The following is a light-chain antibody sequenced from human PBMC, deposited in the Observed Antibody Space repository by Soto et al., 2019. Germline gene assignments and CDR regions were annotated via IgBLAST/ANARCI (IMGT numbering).Light chain of an antibody. Sequence: IVMTQSPATLSVSPGETATLSCRASQSVANNLAWYQQRPGQVPRLLVSGASTRATGIPARFSGSRSGTEFTLTNTSLQSEDFAVYYCHQYNNWPQTFGQGTKVEIK. J-gene: IGKJ1*01. V-gene: IGKV3D-15*01. CDR1: QSVANN. CDR3: HQYNNWPQT. CDR2: GAS.